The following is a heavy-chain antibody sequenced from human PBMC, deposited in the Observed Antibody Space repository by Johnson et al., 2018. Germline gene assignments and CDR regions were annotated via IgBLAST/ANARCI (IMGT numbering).Heavy chain of an antibody. CDR2: INSDGSST. J-gene: IGHJ3*02. CDR3: ASGYCSSTSCYAWAAFDI. Sequence: VQLQESGGGLVQPGGSLRLSCAASGFTFSSYWMHWVRQAPGKGLVWVSRINSDGSSTSYADSVKGRFTISRDNAKNTLYLQMNSLRAEDTAVYYCASGYCSSTSCYAWAAFDIWGQGTMVTVSS. CDR1: GFTFSSYW. D-gene: IGHD2-2*01. V-gene: IGHV3-74*01.